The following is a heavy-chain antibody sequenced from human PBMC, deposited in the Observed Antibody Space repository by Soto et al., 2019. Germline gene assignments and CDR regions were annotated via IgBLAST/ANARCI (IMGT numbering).Heavy chain of an antibody. J-gene: IGHJ4*02. Sequence: QVQLVQSGAEVKKPGASVTVSCKASGYTFTSFAIHWVRQAPGQRPEWMGWINADTGNTKYSQRFQGRVTFARDTSANTAYSQVSSVRSEDTAVYFCARDVVSGYDLGYWGQGTLVTVSS. CDR3: ARDVVSGYDLGY. CDR1: GYTFTSFA. D-gene: IGHD5-12*01. CDR2: INADTGNT. V-gene: IGHV1-3*01.